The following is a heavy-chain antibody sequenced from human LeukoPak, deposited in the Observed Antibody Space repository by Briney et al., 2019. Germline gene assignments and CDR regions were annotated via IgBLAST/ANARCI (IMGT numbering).Heavy chain of an antibody. CDR3: ARHWYSSSIYYMDV. CDR1: GGSISSYY. D-gene: IGHD6-6*01. CDR2: IYYSGST. V-gene: IGHV4-59*08. J-gene: IGHJ6*03. Sequence: PSETLSLTCTVSGGSISSYYWSWIRQPPGKGLEWIGYIYYSGSTNYNPSLKSRVTISVDKSKNQFSLKLSSVTAADTAVYYCARHWYSSSIYYMDVWGKGTTVTVSS.